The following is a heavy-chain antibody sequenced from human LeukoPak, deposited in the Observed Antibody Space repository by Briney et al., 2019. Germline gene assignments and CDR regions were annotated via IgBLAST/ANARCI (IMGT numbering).Heavy chain of an antibody. CDR1: GYTFTSYA. J-gene: IGHJ4*02. D-gene: IGHD3/OR15-3a*01. CDR2: INTNTGNP. CDR3: ARVGVPMIWYYFDY. V-gene: IGHV7-4-1*02. Sequence: ASVKVSCKTSGYTFTSYAMNWVRQAPGQGLEWMGWINTNTGNPTYAQGFTGRSVFSLDTSVSTAYLEISSLKAEDTAVYYCARVGVPMIWYYFDYWGQGTLVTVSS.